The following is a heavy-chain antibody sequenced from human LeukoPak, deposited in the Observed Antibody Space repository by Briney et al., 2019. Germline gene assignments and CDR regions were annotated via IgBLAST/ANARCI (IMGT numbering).Heavy chain of an antibody. V-gene: IGHV1-24*01. CDR3: AREGSSGWYEVY. J-gene: IGHJ4*02. D-gene: IGHD6-19*01. Sequence: GASVKVSCKVSGYTLTELSMHWVRQAPGEGLEWMGGFDPEDGETIYAQKLQGRVTMTTDTSTSTAYMELRSLRSDDTAVYYCAREGSSGWYEVYWGQGTLVTVSS. CDR2: FDPEDGET. CDR1: GYTLTELS.